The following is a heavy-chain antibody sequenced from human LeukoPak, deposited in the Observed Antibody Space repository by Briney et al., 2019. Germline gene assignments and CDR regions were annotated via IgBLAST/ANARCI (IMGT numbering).Heavy chain of an antibody. J-gene: IGHJ4*02. CDR2: ISGSGGST. CDR3: AKDTRDILTGYYNTAFDY. Sequence: YPGGTLRLSCAASGFTFSSYGMSWVRQAPGKGLEWVSAISGSGGSTYYADSVKGRFTISRDNSKNTLYLQMNSLRAEDTALYYCAKDTRDILTGYYNTAFDYWGQGTLVTVSS. D-gene: IGHD3-9*01. CDR1: GFTFSSYG. V-gene: IGHV3-23*01.